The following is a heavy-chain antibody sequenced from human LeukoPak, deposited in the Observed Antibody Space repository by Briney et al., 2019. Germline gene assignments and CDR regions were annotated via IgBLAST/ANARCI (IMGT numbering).Heavy chain of an antibody. J-gene: IGHJ4*02. D-gene: IGHD4-4*01. CDR3: ARDVSTTGQFDY. V-gene: IGHV3-30-3*01. CDR2: ISYDGSNK. Sequence: GGSLRLSCAASGFTFSSYAMYWVRQAPGKGLEWVAVISYDGSNKYYADSVKGRFTISRDNSKNTLYLQMNSLRAEDTAVYYCARDVSTTGQFDYWGQGTLVTVSS. CDR1: GFTFSSYA.